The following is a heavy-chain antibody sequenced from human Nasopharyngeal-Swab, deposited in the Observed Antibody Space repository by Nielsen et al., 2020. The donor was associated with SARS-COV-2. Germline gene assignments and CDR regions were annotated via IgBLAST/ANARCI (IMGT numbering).Heavy chain of an antibody. J-gene: IGHJ4*02. CDR3: ARFGITGNTRASGFDY. CDR2: MKQDGSEK. D-gene: IGHD1-7*01. Sequence: WIRQPAGKGLEWVANMKQDGSEKYYGYSVKGRFTISRDNAKNSLYLQMNSLRAEDTAVYYCARFGITGNTRASGFDYWGQGTLVTDSS. V-gene: IGHV3-7*01.